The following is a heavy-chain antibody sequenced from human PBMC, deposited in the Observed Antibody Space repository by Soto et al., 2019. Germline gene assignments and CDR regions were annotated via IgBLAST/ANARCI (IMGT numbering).Heavy chain of an antibody. CDR1: GGTFSSYA. J-gene: IGHJ1*01. V-gene: IGHV1-69*12. Sequence: QVQLVQSGAEVKKPGSSVKVSCKASGGTFSSYAISWVRQAPGQGLEWMGGIIPIFGTANYAQKFQGRVTITADESTSTAYMELSSLRSEDTAVYYWARAVQSIAVAGSEYFQHWGQGTLVTVSS. CDR3: ARAVQSIAVAGSEYFQH. D-gene: IGHD6-19*01. CDR2: IIPIFGTA.